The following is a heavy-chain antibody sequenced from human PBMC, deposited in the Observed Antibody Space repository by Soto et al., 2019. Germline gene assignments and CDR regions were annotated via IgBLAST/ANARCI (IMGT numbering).Heavy chain of an antibody. CDR1: GYTFTSYG. J-gene: IGHJ6*02. CDR3: ARDTSTWSYGMDV. V-gene: IGHV1-18*01. D-gene: IGHD2-2*01. CDR2: ITAYNGNT. Sequence: ASVKVSCKASGYTFTSYGISWVRQAPGQGLEWMGWITAYNGNTDYAQKLQGRVTMTTDTSTSTAYMELKSLRSDDTAVYYCARDTSTWSYGMDVWGQGTLVTVSS.